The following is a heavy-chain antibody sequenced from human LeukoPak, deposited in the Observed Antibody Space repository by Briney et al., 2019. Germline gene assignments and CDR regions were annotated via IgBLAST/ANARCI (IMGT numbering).Heavy chain of an antibody. CDR1: GFAFSHYW. CDR2: TSSDLNVK. Sequence: GGSLRLSCAASGFAFSHYWMTWVRQAPGKGLEWVAVTSSDLNVKLYADSVKGRFTISRDNSRSTLYLQMNSLRPEDTAIYYCAREGYYGSGSPPSLYFDYWGQGTLVTVSS. CDR3: AREGYYGSGSPPSLYFDY. V-gene: IGHV3-30*03. J-gene: IGHJ4*02. D-gene: IGHD3-10*01.